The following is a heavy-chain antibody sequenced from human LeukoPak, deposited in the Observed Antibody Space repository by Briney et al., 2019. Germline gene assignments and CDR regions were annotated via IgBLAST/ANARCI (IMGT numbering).Heavy chain of an antibody. J-gene: IGHJ4*02. CDR2: INPTGGST. D-gene: IGHD1-1*01. CDR3: ARNEGSGLDY. CDR1: GYTFTSYY. Sequence: ASVKVSCKASGYTFTSYYMHWVRQATGQGLEWMGFINPTGGSTSYAQKFQGRVSMTRDMSTSTVYMELSSLRSEDTAVYYCARNEGSGLDYWGQGTLVTVSS. V-gene: IGHV1-46*01.